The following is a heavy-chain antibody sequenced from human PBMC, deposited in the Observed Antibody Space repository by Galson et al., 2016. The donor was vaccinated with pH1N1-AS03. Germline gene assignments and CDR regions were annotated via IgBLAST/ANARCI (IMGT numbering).Heavy chain of an antibody. CDR2: VGGVDGSL. J-gene: IGHJ5*02. Sequence: SLRLSCAASGFTFSIYAMHWVRQAPGKGLEWVSGVGGVDGSLWYAESVKGRFPVSRDNSKGTLDLQMNSLRADDTAVYYCARGSGSPHWFDPWGQGTLVTVSS. D-gene: IGHD3-3*01. CDR1: GFTFSIYA. CDR3: ARGSGSPHWFDP. V-gene: IGHV3-23*01.